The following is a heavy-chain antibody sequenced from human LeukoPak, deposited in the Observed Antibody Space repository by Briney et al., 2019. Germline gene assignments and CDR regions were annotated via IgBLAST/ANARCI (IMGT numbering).Heavy chain of an antibody. D-gene: IGHD3-10*01. J-gene: IGHJ4*02. CDR2: ISAYNGNT. V-gene: IGHV1-18*01. CDR3: ATGLTMVRGVISDY. Sequence: ASVKVSCKASGFTFTSYGISWVRQAPGQGLEWMGWISAYNGNTNYAQKLQGRVTMTEDTSTDTAYMELSSLRSEDTAVYYCATGLTMVRGVISDYWGQGTLVTVSS. CDR1: GFTFTSYG.